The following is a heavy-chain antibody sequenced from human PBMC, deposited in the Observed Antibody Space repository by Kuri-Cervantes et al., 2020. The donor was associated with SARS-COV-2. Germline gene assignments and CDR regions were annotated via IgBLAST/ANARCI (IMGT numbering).Heavy chain of an antibody. D-gene: IGHD3-3*01. V-gene: IGHV4-4*07. J-gene: IGHJ4*02. CDR1: GSSISSHY. CDR2: IYTSGST. Sequence: GSLRLSCTVSGSSISSHYWSWIRQPAGKGLEWIGRIYTSGSTNYNPSLKSRVTISVDTSKNQFSLKLSSVTAADTAVYYCARRHYDFWSGYYHDYWGQGTLVTVSS. CDR3: ARRHYDFWSGYYHDY.